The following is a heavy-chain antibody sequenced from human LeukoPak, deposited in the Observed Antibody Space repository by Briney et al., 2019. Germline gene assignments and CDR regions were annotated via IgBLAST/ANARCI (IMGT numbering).Heavy chain of an antibody. Sequence: GESLKISCKGSGYTFTNYYIGWPRQTPGKGLEWMGIISPGDSDARYSPSFQGQVTISADKSISTAYLRWSSLKASDTAMYYCANRYCSSTSCNPYFFDYWGQGTLVTVSS. CDR2: ISPGDSDA. CDR3: ANRYCSSTSCNPYFFDY. D-gene: IGHD2-2*01. V-gene: IGHV5-51*01. CDR1: GYTFTNYY. J-gene: IGHJ4*02.